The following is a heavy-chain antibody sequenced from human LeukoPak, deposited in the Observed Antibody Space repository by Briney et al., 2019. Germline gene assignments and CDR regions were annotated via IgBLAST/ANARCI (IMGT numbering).Heavy chain of an antibody. Sequence: ESGPTLVKPAQTLTLTCTFSGFSLSTSGVGVGWIRQPPGKALEWLALIYWDDDKRYSPSLKSRLTITKDTSKNQVVLTMTNMDPVDTATYYCARPVVVVAAPTYYFDYWAREPWSPSPQ. CDR1: GFSLSTSGVG. J-gene: IGHJ4*02. D-gene: IGHD2-15*01. CDR3: ARPVVVVAAPTYYFDY. CDR2: IYWDDDK. V-gene: IGHV2-5*02.